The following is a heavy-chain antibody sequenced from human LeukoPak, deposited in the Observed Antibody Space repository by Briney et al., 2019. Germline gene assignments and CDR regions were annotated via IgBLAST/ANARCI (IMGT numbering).Heavy chain of an antibody. J-gene: IGHJ4*02. CDR2: INPVNGDT. V-gene: IGHV1-3*01. D-gene: IGHD2-15*01. Sequence: ASVKVSCKTSGYSFIEYTMHWVRQAPGQGLEWLGWINPVNGDTRYSQKFEGRVTITRDTSGTTGYMELSSLTSEDTAVYYCAREEIVVEVADKGIDFWGQGTLVTVPS. CDR1: GYSFIEYT. CDR3: AREEIVVEVADKGIDF.